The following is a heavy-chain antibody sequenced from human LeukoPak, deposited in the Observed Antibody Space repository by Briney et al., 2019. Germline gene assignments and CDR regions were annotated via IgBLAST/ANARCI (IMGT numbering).Heavy chain of an antibody. D-gene: IGHD6-13*01. V-gene: IGHV3-9*01. CDR3: AKAINIAAAGLFDY. J-gene: IGHJ4*02. CDR2: ISWNSGSI. CDR1: GFTFDDYA. Sequence: GRSLRLSCAASGFTFDDYAMHWVRQAPGKGLEGVSGISWNSGSIGYADSVKGRFTISRDNAKNSLYLQMNSLRAEDTALYYCAKAINIAAAGLFDYWGQGTLVTVSS.